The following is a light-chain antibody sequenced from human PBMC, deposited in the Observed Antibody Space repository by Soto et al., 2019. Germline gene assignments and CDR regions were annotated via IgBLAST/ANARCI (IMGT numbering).Light chain of an antibody. CDR3: CSYAGSIYV. CDR1: SSDVGGYNY. J-gene: IGLJ1*01. Sequence: QSALTQPRSVSGSPGQSVTISCTGTSSDVGGYNYVSWYQQHPGKAPKLMISDVNERPSGVPDRFSGSKSGNTASLTISGLQAEDEADYYCCSYAGSIYVFGTGTKLTVL. CDR2: DVN. V-gene: IGLV2-11*01.